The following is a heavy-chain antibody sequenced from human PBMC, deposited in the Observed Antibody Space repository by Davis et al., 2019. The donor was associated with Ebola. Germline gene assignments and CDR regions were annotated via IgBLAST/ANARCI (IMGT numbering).Heavy chain of an antibody. Sequence: GESLKISCAASGFTFSSYAMHWVRQAPGKGLEWVAVISYDGSNKYYADSVKGRFTISRDNSKNTLYLQMNSLRAEDTAVYYCARADYSNYRGWFDPWGQGTLVTVSS. J-gene: IGHJ5*02. CDR3: ARADYSNYRGWFDP. CDR1: GFTFSSYA. CDR2: ISYDGSNK. D-gene: IGHD4-11*01. V-gene: IGHV3-30-3*01.